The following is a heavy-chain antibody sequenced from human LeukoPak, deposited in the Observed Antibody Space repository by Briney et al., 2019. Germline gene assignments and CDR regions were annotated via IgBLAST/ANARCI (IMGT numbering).Heavy chain of an antibody. D-gene: IGHD3-10*01. CDR2: ISDSGSVT. Sequence: GGSLRLSCAASGFIFSGSGMSWVRQAPGKGLEWVSAISDSGSVTAYADSVRGRFTISRDNSKNTLILQMDSLRADDTAVYYCAKRSGSGTYSFEYRGQGTLVTVSS. CDR1: GFIFSGSG. J-gene: IGHJ4*02. V-gene: IGHV3-23*01. CDR3: AKRSGSGTYSFEY.